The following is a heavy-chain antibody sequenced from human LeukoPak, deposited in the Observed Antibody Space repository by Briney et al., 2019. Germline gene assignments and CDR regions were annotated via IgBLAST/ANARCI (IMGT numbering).Heavy chain of an antibody. CDR1: GGSISSYY. CDR2: IYSTGST. J-gene: IGHJ4*02. Sequence: SETLSLTCTVSGGSISSYYWSWIRQPAGKGLKWMGRIYSTGSTNYNPSLKSRVTMSVDTSKNQFSLRLRSVTAADTAVYYCARQIASAGTAGFDFWGQGALVTVSS. V-gene: IGHV4-4*07. CDR3: ARQIASAGTAGFDF. D-gene: IGHD6-13*01.